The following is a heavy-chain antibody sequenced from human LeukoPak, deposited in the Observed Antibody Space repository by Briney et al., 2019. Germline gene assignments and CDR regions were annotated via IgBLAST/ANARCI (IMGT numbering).Heavy chain of an antibody. D-gene: IGHD3-10*01. Sequence: SETLSLTCTVSGGSISSYYWSWIRQPPGKGLEWIGYIYYSGSTNYNPSLKSRVTISVDTSKNQFSLKLSSVTAADTAVYYCARHVPVYYGSGSPTYYFDYWGQGTLVTVSS. CDR3: ARHVPVYYGSGSPTYYFDY. V-gene: IGHV4-59*08. CDR2: IYYSGST. J-gene: IGHJ4*02. CDR1: GGSISSYY.